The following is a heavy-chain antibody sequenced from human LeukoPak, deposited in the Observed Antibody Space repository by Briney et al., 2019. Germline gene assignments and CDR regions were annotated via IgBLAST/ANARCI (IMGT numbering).Heavy chain of an antibody. CDR1: GGSFSGYY. Sequence: PSETLSLTCAVYGGSFSGYYWSWIRQPPGKGLEWIGEINHSGSTNYNPSLKSRVTISVDTSKNQFSLKLSSVTAADTAVYYCARGFYGSSPAIDAPTGAYYYYMDGWGKGTTVTVSS. V-gene: IGHV4-34*01. CDR2: INHSGST. J-gene: IGHJ6*03. CDR3: ARGFYGSSPAIDAPTGAYYYYMDG. D-gene: IGHD3-10*01.